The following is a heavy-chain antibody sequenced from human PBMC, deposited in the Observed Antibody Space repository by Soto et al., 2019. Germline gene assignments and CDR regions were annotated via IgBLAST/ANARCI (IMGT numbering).Heavy chain of an antibody. J-gene: IGHJ4*02. Sequence: PSETLSLTCTVSGGSIISYYWSWILQPPGKGLEWIGYIYYSGSTNYNPSLKSRVTISVDTSKNQFSLKLSSVTAADTAVYYCARHYGSSFDYWGQGTLVTVSS. CDR1: GGSIISYY. V-gene: IGHV4-59*08. CDR3: ARHYGSSFDY. D-gene: IGHD3-10*01. CDR2: IYYSGST.